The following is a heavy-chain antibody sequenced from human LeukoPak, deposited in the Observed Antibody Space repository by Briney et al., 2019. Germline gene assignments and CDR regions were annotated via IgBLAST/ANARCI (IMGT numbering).Heavy chain of an antibody. CDR1: GFTVSSNY. CDR2: IYSGGST. Sequence: GGSLRLSCAASGFTVSSNYMSWVRQAPGKGLEWVSVIYSGGSTYYADSVKGRFTISRDNAKNTLYLQMNSLRAEDTAVYYCAREGRSGSYYGWFDPWGQGTLVTVSS. J-gene: IGHJ5*02. D-gene: IGHD3-10*01. V-gene: IGHV3-53*01. CDR3: AREGRSGSYYGWFDP.